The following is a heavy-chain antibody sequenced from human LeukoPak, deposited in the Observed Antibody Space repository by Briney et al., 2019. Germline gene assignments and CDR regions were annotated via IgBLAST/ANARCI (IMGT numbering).Heavy chain of an antibody. J-gene: IGHJ6*02. CDR2: MNPNSGNT. Sequence: ASVKVSCKASGYTFTSYDINWVRQATGQGLEWMGWMNPNSGNTGYAQKFQGRVTMTRDTSISTAYMELSRLRSDDTAVYYCARDHSITMVRGVIPLNGMDVWGQGTTVTVSS. CDR3: ARDHSITMVRGVIPLNGMDV. CDR1: GYTFTSYD. V-gene: IGHV1-8*01. D-gene: IGHD3-10*01.